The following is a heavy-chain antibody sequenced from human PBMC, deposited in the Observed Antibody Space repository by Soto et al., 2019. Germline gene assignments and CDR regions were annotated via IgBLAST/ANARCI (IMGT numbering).Heavy chain of an antibody. Sequence: PGGSLRLSCAASGFTFSSYAMSWVRQAPGKGLEWVSAISGSGGSTYYADSVNGRFTISRDNSKNTLYLQMNSLRAEDTAVYYCAKTYGDYLVSAEYFQHWGQGTLVTVSS. CDR3: AKTYGDYLVSAEYFQH. CDR2: ISGSGGST. CDR1: GFTFSSYA. J-gene: IGHJ1*01. V-gene: IGHV3-23*01. D-gene: IGHD4-17*01.